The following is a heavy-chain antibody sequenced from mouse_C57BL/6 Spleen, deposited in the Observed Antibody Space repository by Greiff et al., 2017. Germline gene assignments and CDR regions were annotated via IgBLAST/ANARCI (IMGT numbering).Heavy chain of an antibody. CDR3: ARLGSSYVYFDV. CDR1: GYSITSAY. CDR2: ISYSGST. D-gene: IGHD1-1*01. Sequence: DVKLQESGPGLAKPSQTLSLTCSVTGYSITSAYWNWIRKFPGNKLEYMGYISYSGSTYYNPSLKSRISITRDTSKNQYYLQLNSVTTEDTATYYCARLGSSYVYFDVWGTGTTVTVSS. V-gene: IGHV3-8*01. J-gene: IGHJ1*03.